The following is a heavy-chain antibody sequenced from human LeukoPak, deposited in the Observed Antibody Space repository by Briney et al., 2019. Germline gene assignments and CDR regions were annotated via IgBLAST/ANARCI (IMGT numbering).Heavy chain of an antibody. D-gene: IGHD3-10*01. CDR1: GFTFSDYY. J-gene: IGHJ3*02. Sequence: GGSLRLSCAASGFTFSDYYMSWIRQAPGKGLEWVSYISSSGGTIYYADSVKGRFTISRDNAKNSLYLQMNSLRAEDTAVYYCARDTPSRITMVRGVISDAFDIWGQGTMVTVSS. V-gene: IGHV3-11*01. CDR2: ISSSGGTI. CDR3: ARDTPSRITMVRGVISDAFDI.